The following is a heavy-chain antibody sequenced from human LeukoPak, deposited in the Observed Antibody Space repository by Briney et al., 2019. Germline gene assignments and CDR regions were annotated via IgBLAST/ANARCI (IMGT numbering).Heavy chain of an antibody. D-gene: IGHD3-3*01. CDR1: GGSISSYF. CDR2: ISSSGST. Sequence: KPSETLSLTCIVSGGSISSYFWSWIRQPAGKGLEWIGRISSSGSTTYNPSLKSRVTMSVDTSKNQFSLKLTSVTAADTAVYYCARGSRNYDFWSGYSVDYWGQGTLVTVSS. V-gene: IGHV4-4*07. J-gene: IGHJ4*02. CDR3: ARGSRNYDFWSGYSVDY.